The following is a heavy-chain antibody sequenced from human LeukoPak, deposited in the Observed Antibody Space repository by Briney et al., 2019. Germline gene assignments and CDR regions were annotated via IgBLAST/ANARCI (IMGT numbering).Heavy chain of an antibody. J-gene: IGHJ4*02. Sequence: PGGSLRLSCAASGFTFSSYAMHWVRQAPGKGLEWVAVISYDGSNKCYADSVKGRFTISRDNSKNTLYLQMNSLRAEDTAVYYCATLVEMATIVFDYWGQGTLVTVSS. CDR2: ISYDGSNK. CDR1: GFTFSSYA. V-gene: IGHV3-30-3*01. D-gene: IGHD5-24*01. CDR3: ATLVEMATIVFDY.